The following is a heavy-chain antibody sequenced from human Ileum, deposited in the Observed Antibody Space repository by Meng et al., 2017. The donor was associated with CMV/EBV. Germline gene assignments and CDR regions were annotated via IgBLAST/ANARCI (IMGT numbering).Heavy chain of an antibody. Sequence: SGYPFTSSDINWVRQATGQGLEWMGWVNPNSGNSGYAQQFQGRVTVTRNTSVSTAYMEVNNLRSEDTAVYYCATVKTDSGANIIAFDSWGQGTLVTVSS. V-gene: IGHV1-8*01. CDR1: GYPFTSSD. CDR2: VNPNSGNS. J-gene: IGHJ4*02. D-gene: IGHD4/OR15-4a*01. CDR3: ATVKTDSGANIIAFDS.